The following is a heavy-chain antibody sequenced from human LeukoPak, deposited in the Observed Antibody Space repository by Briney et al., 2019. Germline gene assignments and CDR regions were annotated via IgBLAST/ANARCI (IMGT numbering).Heavy chain of an antibody. CDR1: GFTFSSYS. D-gene: IGHD5-24*01. J-gene: IGHJ3*02. CDR3: ASLTEMATTKDAFDI. CDR2: ISSSSSYI. V-gene: IGHV3-21*01. Sequence: GGSLRLSCAASGFTFSSYSMNWVRQAPGMGLEWVSSISSSSSYIYYADSVKGRFTISRDNAKNSLYLQMNSLRAEDTAVYYCASLTEMATTKDAFDIWGQGTMVTVSS.